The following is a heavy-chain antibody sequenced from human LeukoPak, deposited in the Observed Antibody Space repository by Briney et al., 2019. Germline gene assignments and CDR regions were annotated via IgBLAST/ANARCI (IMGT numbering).Heavy chain of an antibody. CDR1: GYTFTGYY. CDR2: INPNSGGT. CDR3: ARDGQITISGVVPSYYMDV. Sequence: ASVKVSCKGSGYTFTGYYMHWVRQAPGQGLEWMGRINPNSGGTNYAQKFQGRVTMTRDTSISTAYMELSRLRSDDTAVYYCARDGQITISGVVPSYYMDVWGKGTTVTVSS. V-gene: IGHV1-2*06. J-gene: IGHJ6*03. D-gene: IGHD3-3*01.